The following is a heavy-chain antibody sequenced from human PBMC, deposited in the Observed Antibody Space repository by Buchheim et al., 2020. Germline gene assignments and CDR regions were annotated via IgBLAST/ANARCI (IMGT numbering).Heavy chain of an antibody. J-gene: IGHJ4*02. CDR2: IKQDGSEK. V-gene: IGHV3-7*01. Sequence: EVQLVESGGGLVQPGGSLRLFCAASGFTFSSYWMSWVRQAPGKELECVANIKQDGSEKYYVDSVKGRFTISRDNAKNSLYLQMNSLRAEDTALYYFAREPWADYYDSSSYSYYFDYWGQGTL. D-gene: IGHD3-22*01. CDR1: GFTFSSYW. CDR3: AREPWADYYDSSSYSYYFDY.